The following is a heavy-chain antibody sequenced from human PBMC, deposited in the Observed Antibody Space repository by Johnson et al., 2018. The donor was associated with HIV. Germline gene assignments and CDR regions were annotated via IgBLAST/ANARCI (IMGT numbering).Heavy chain of an antibody. Sequence: VQLVESGGGLVQPGGSLRLSCAASGFTFSSYDMHWVRQATGKGLEWVANIKQDGSEKYYVDSVKGRFTISRDNAKNSLYLQMNSLRAEDTAVYYCARGGDAFDIWGQGTMVTVSS. CDR2: IKQDGSEK. CDR1: GFTFSSYD. V-gene: IGHV3-7*05. D-gene: IGHD3-16*01. J-gene: IGHJ3*02. CDR3: ARGGDAFDI.